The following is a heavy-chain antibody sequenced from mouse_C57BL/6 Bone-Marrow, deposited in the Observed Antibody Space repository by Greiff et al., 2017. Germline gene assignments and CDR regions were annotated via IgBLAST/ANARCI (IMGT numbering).Heavy chain of an antibody. D-gene: IGHD1-1*01. J-gene: IGHJ1*03. Sequence: QVQLKQPGAELVKPGASVKMSCKASGYTFTSYWITWVKQRPGQGLEWIGDIYPGSGSTNYNEKFKSKATLTVDTSSSTAYMQLSSLTSEDSAVYYCANQYYYGSSTGYFDVWGTGTTVTVSS. CDR3: ANQYYYGSSTGYFDV. CDR1: GYTFTSYW. CDR2: IYPGSGST. V-gene: IGHV1-55*01.